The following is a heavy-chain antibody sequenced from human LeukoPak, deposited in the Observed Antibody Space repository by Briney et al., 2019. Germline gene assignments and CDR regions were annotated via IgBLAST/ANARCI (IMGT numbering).Heavy chain of an antibody. CDR1: GGTFSSYA. J-gene: IGHJ4*02. D-gene: IGHD3-10*01. CDR2: ISAYNGNT. V-gene: IGHV1-18*01. Sequence: ASVKVSCKASGGTFSSYAISWVRQAPGQGLEWMGWISAYNGNTNYAQKLQGRVTMTTDTSTSTAYMELRSLRSDDTAVYYCARDLLWFGEIANWGQGTLVTVSS. CDR3: ARDLLWFGEIAN.